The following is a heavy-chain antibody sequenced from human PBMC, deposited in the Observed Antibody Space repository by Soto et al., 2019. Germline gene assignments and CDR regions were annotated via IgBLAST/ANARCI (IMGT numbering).Heavy chain of an antibody. CDR1: GFTFSNAW. Sequence: GGSLRLSCAASGFTFSNAWMNWVRQAPGKGLEWVGRIKSKTDGGTTDYAAPVKGRFTISREDSKNTLYLQMNSLKTEDTAVYYCTTFADLDWLLFNGMDVWGQGTTVTVSS. CDR2: IKSKTDGGTT. V-gene: IGHV3-15*07. J-gene: IGHJ6*02. D-gene: IGHD3-9*01. CDR3: TTFADLDWLLFNGMDV.